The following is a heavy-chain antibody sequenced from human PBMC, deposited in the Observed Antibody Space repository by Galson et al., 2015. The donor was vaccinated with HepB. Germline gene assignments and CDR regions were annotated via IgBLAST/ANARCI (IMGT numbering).Heavy chain of an antibody. J-gene: IGHJ4*02. CDR3: ARDRIAAAGRGGLTL. D-gene: IGHD6-13*01. Sequence: ETLSLTCAVYGGSFSGYYWSWIRQPPGKGLEWIGEINHSGSTNYNPSLKSRVTISVDTSKNQFSLKLSSVTAADTAVYYCARDRIAAAGRGGLTLWGQGTLVTVSS. CDR2: INHSGST. V-gene: IGHV4-34*01. CDR1: GGSFSGYY.